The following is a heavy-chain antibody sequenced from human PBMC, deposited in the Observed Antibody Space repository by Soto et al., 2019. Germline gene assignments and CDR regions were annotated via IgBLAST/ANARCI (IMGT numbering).Heavy chain of an antibody. V-gene: IGHV3-23*01. CDR3: AKCSEGTVRTSGWCNWFDP. Sequence: EVRLLESGGGLAQPGGSRRLSCAASGFTFSSSAMNWVRQAPGKGLEWVSSIRVGGGDTFYADSVRGRFTVSRDISRNTLYLQMNSLRAEDTAIYYGAKCSEGTVRTSGWCNWFDPWGQGTLVTVSS. CDR2: IRVGGGDT. CDR1: GFTFSSSA. D-gene: IGHD6-19*01. J-gene: IGHJ5*02.